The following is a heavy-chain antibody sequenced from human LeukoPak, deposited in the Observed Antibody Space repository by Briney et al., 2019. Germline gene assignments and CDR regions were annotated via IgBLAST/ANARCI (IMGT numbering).Heavy chain of an antibody. CDR2: IYYSGST. CDR3: AGNYYGSGSYGDY. V-gene: IGHV4-39*07. J-gene: IGHJ4*02. Sequence: SETLSLTCTVSGGSISSSSYYWGWIRQPPGKGLEWIGSIYYSGSTYYNPSLKSRVTISVDTSKNQFSLKLSSVTAADTAVYYCAGNYYGSGSYGDYWGQGTLVTVSS. D-gene: IGHD3-10*01. CDR1: GGSISSSSYY.